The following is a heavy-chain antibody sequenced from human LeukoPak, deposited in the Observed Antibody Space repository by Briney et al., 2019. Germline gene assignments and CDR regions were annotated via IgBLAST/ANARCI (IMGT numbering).Heavy chain of an antibody. D-gene: IGHD1-26*01. CDR2: ISWDGGST. V-gene: IGHV3-43*01. CDR3: ARSELPLAYYFDY. CDR1: GFTFDDYT. J-gene: IGHJ4*02. Sequence: AGGSLRLSCAASGFTFDDYTMHWVRQAPGKGLEWVSLISWDGGSTYYADSVKGRFTISRDNSKNSLYPQMNSLRTEDTALYYCARSELPLAYYFDYWGQGTLVTVSS.